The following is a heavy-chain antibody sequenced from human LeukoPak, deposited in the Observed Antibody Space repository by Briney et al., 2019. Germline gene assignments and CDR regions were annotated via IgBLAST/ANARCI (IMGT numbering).Heavy chain of an antibody. D-gene: IGHD3-16*01. CDR1: GFTFSSYG. Sequence: PGGSLRLSCAASGFTFSSYGMHWVRQAPGKGLEWVAVISYDGSNKYYADSVKGRFTISRDNSKNTLYLQMNSLRAEDTAVYYCAFSGGGSPGAFDIWGQGTMVTVSS. J-gene: IGHJ3*02. V-gene: IGHV3-30*03. CDR2: ISYDGSNK. CDR3: AFSGGGSPGAFDI.